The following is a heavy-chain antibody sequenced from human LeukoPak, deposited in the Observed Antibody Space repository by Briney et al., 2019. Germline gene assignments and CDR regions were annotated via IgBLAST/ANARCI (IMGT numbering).Heavy chain of an antibody. CDR1: GGSISSSSYY. V-gene: IGHV4-39*01. CDR3: ARRVLRGAFDI. Sequence: SETLSLTCTVSGGSISSSSYYWGWIRQPPGKGLEWIGSIYYSGSTYYNPSLKSRVTISVDTSKNQFSLKLSSVTAADTAVYYCARRVLRGAFDIWGQGTMVTVSS. CDR2: IYYSGST. D-gene: IGHD4/OR15-4a*01. J-gene: IGHJ3*02.